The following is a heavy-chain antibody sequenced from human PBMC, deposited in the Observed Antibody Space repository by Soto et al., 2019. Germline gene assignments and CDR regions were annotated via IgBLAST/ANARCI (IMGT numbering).Heavy chain of an antibody. CDR1: GFSFSTFG. J-gene: IGHJ4*02. Sequence: QVQLVESGGGVVQPGRSLRLSCAASGFSFSTFGMHWIRQAPGKGLEWVAVISYDGSNKYYADSAKGRFTISRDTSKNTVFLQMNSLIAEDTAVYYCARDWLTRSFDYWGQGTLVTVSS. CDR2: ISYDGSNK. V-gene: IGHV3-33*01. CDR3: ARDWLTRSFDY. D-gene: IGHD6-19*01.